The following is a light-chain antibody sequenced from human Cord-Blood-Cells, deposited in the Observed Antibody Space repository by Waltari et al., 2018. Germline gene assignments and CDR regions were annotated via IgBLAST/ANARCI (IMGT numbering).Light chain of an antibody. J-gene: IGKJ2*01. CDR2: GAS. CDR1: QSVRSRY. CDR3: QQYGSSPTLKEYT. V-gene: IGKV3-20*01. Sequence: EIVLTKSPGTLSLSPGERATLSCRASQSVRSRYLAWYQQKPVQAPRLLINGASSRATGIPDRFSGSGSGTDFTLTISRLEPEDFAVYYCQQYGSSPTLKEYTFGQGTKLEIK.